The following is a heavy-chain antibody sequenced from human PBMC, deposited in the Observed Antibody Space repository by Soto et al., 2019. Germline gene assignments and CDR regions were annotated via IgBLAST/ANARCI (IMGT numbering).Heavy chain of an antibody. CDR3: ARLAAAGMYGMDV. J-gene: IGHJ6*02. Sequence: SETLSLTCAVSGGSISSSNWWSWVRQPPGKGLEWIGEIYHSGSTNYNPSLKSRVTISVDKSKNQFSPKLSSVTAADTAVYYCARLAAAGMYGMDVWGQGTTVTVSS. D-gene: IGHD6-13*01. V-gene: IGHV4-4*02. CDR2: IYHSGST. CDR1: GGSISSSNW.